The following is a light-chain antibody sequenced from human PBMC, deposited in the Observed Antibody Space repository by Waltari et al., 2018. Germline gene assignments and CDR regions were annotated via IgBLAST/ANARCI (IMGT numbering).Light chain of an antibody. Sequence: ELVMTQSPATLSVSPGEGATLSCRASQSVGGSLAWYQQKPGQAPRLLIYGASTRATGIPARFSGSGSGTEFTLTISSLQSEDFAVYYCQQYINYYTFGQGTKLEIK. CDR2: GAS. J-gene: IGKJ2*01. CDR3: QQYINYYT. V-gene: IGKV3-15*01. CDR1: QSVGGS.